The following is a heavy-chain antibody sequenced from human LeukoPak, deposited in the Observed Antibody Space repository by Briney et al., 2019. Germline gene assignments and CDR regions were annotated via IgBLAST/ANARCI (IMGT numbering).Heavy chain of an antibody. Sequence: GASVRVSSKASGYTLSVGYMHCVCHTPGQRLEWMGWINPNRGGTNYTQKFQGGVTITRDTSISTAYMELSRLRSDDTAVYYCAREYIAAAGFNWFDPWGQGTLVTVSS. D-gene: IGHD6-13*01. CDR3: AREYIAAAGFNWFDP. J-gene: IGHJ5*02. V-gene: IGHV1-2*02. CDR1: GYTLSVGY. CDR2: INPNRGGT.